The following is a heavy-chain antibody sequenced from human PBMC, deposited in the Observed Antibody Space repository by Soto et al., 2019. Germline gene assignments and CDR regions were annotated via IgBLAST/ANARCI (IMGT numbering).Heavy chain of an antibody. J-gene: IGHJ4*02. CDR1: GFTFTSSA. CDR2: IVVGSGNI. Sequence: GASVKVSCKASGFTFTSSAIQWVRQARGQRLEWIGWIVVGSGNIRYAQKFQGRVTMTRDTSTSTVYMELSSLRSEDTAVYYCARGVEVLSPYYFDYGGQGTLVTVSS. V-gene: IGHV1-58*02. D-gene: IGHD2-2*01. CDR3: ARGVEVLSPYYFDY.